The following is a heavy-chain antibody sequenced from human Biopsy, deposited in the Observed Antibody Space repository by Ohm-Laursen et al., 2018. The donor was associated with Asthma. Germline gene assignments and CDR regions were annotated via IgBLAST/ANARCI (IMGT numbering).Heavy chain of an antibody. CDR3: ARAKSGSFYSPADY. Sequence: SLRLSCAASGFTFSSYGMHWVRQAPGKGLEWVAVIWYDGSIKYYADSVKGRFSISRDNSKNTLYLQMNSLRVEDTAVVYCARAKSGSFYSPADYWGQGTLVTVSS. J-gene: IGHJ4*02. V-gene: IGHV3-33*01. D-gene: IGHD1-26*01. CDR1: GFTFSSYG. CDR2: IWYDGSIK.